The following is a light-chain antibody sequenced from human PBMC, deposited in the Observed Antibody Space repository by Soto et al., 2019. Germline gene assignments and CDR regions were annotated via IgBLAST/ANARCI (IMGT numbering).Light chain of an antibody. V-gene: IGLV3-21*02. CDR3: QVWDSDSDHVV. J-gene: IGLJ2*01. Sequence: SYELTQPPSVSVAPGQTASISCGGYNLEFKSVHWYQQRPGQAPVLVVFDDRDRPSGIPDRFSGASSGNTATLTISRVEAGDESDFYCQVWDSDSDHVVFGGGTKVTV. CDR1: NLEFKS. CDR2: DDR.